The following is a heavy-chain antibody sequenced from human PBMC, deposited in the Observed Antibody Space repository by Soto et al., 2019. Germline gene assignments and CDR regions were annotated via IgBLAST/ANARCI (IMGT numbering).Heavy chain of an antibody. J-gene: IGHJ3*02. V-gene: IGHV3-30*18. Sequence: QVQLVESGGGVVQPGRSLRLSCAASGFTFSSYGMHWVRQAPCNGLEWVAVISYYGSNKYYAVCVKGRFNIFRDNYQNALYLEMNRLSAEDTAVYYCAKALGNGGRCACDIWGQGTIVTVCS. CDR3: AKALGNGGRCACDI. CDR1: GFTFSSYG. D-gene: IGHD1-1*01. CDR2: ISYYGSNK.